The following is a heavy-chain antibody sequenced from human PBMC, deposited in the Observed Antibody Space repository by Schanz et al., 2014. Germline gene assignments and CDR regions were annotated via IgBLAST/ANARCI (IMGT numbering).Heavy chain of an antibody. CDR3: AKDPHKDYGGKPQAFDI. V-gene: IGHV3-33*06. J-gene: IGHJ3*02. D-gene: IGHD4-17*01. CDR1: GFTFSSYG. CDR2: IWYDGDNK. Sequence: QVQLVESGGDVVQPGRSLRLSCAASGFTFSSYGMHWVRQAPGKGLEWVAGIWYDGDNKYYADSVKGRFTISRDNSKNIRYLKMKGLRAKDTALYYCAKDPHKDYGGKPQAFDIWGQGTMVTVSS.